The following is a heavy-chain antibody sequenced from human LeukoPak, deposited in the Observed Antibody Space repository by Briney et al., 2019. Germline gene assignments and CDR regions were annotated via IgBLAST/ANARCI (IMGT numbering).Heavy chain of an antibody. V-gene: IGHV3-23*01. CDR3: AKDGLRGYDFDS. CDR2: ISNAAGTT. Sequence: SGGSLRFSFPTPGFTFGIYALSWARQGPGKGRKWAARISNAAGTTNYADSVRGRFTISRDNSQNTLYLQMSSLRVEDTAEYYCAKDGLRGYDFDSWGQGTLVIVSS. CDR1: GFTFGIYA. J-gene: IGHJ5*01. D-gene: IGHD5-12*01.